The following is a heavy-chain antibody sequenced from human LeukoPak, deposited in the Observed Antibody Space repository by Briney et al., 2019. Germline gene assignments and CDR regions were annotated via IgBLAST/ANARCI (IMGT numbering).Heavy chain of an antibody. V-gene: IGHV4-39*07. CDR1: SGSISSISYY. D-gene: IGHD3-16*02. Sequence: SETLSLTCTVSSGSISSISYYWGWIRQPPGKGLEWIGSIYYSGSTYYNPSLKSRVTISVDTSKNQFSLKLSSVTAADTAVYYCARDLLPLTFGGVIAAPEGDYWGQGTLVTVSS. J-gene: IGHJ4*02. CDR2: IYYSGST. CDR3: ARDLLPLTFGGVIAAPEGDY.